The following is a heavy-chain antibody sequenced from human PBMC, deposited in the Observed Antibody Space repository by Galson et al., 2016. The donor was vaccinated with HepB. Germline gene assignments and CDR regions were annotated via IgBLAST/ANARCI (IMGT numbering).Heavy chain of an antibody. CDR3: AHLTVFGVVPNYFAP. CDR2: IYRNDDK. CDR1: GFSLTTNGVG. V-gene: IGHV2-5*01. D-gene: IGHD3-3*01. Sequence: PALVKPTQTLTLTCTFSGFSLTTNGVGVGWIRQPPGKALEWLALIYRNDDKDYSPSLRSRLTPTKDTSKNQVVLTMTNMAPVDTATYYCAHLTVFGVVPNYFAPWGQGTLVTVSS. J-gene: IGHJ5*02.